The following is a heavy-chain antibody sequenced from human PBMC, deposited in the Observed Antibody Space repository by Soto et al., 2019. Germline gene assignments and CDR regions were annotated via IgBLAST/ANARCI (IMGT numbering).Heavy chain of an antibody. Sequence: PGGSLRLSCAASGLTFSDRYMDWVRQAPGKGLEWVGRIRKKTNSYTTEYAASVKGRFIISRDDSTNSLYLQMSSLKTEDTAVYYCTTVTTVDYYFAYSGQGTLVPGSS. V-gene: IGHV3-72*01. CDR1: GLTFSDRY. J-gene: IGHJ4*02. CDR3: TTVTTVDYYFAY. CDR2: IRKKTNSYTT. D-gene: IGHD4-17*01.